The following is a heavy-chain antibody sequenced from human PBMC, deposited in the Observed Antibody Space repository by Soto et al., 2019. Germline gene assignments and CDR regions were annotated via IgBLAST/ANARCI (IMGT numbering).Heavy chain of an antibody. Sequence: PSETLSLSCAVSGDSMSSSDYYGGWIRQPPGKGLEWIGYIYYSGSTNYNPSLQSRVTISVDTSKNQFSLKLSSVTAADTAVYYCARLGDNWNDERIYYYYMDVWGKGTTVTVSS. CDR1: GDSMSSSDYY. V-gene: IGHV4-39*07. CDR2: IYYSGST. CDR3: ARLGDNWNDERIYYYYMDV. D-gene: IGHD1-1*01. J-gene: IGHJ6*03.